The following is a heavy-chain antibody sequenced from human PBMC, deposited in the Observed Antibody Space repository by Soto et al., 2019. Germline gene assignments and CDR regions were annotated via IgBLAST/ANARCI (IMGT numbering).Heavy chain of an antibody. Sequence: SETLSLTCAVYGGSFSGYYWSWIRQPPGKGLEWIGEINHNGSTNYNPSLKSRVTISVDTSKNQFSLKLSSVTAADTAVYYCARLRLGELSLYPYYYYGMDVWGQGTTVTV. CDR3: ARLRLGELSLYPYYYYGMDV. D-gene: IGHD3-16*02. CDR1: GGSFSGYY. J-gene: IGHJ6*02. V-gene: IGHV4-34*01. CDR2: INHNGST.